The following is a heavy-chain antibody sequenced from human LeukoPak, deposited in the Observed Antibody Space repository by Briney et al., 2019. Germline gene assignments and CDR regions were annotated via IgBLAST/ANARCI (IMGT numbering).Heavy chain of an antibody. V-gene: IGHV4-59*01. CDR2: IYYSGST. Sequence: SETLSLTCTVSGGSISSYYWSWIRQPPGKGLEWIGYIYYSGSTNYNPSLKSRVTISVDTSKNQFSLKLSSVTAADTAVYYCATEQWLEGAFDIWGQGTMVTVSS. D-gene: IGHD6-19*01. J-gene: IGHJ3*02. CDR3: ATEQWLEGAFDI. CDR1: GGSISSYY.